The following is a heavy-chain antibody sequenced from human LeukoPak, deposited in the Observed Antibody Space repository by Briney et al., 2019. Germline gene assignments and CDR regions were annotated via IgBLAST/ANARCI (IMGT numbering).Heavy chain of an antibody. Sequence: GGSLRLSCAASEFTFSSYAMHWVRQAPGKGLEWVAFISYHGSNKYYADSVKGRFTISRDNSNNTLYLKMNSLRAEDTAVYYCARDEAAAGYFDYWGQGTLVTVSS. D-gene: IGHD6-13*01. CDR3: ARDEAAAGYFDY. CDR2: ISYHGSNK. J-gene: IGHJ4*02. V-gene: IGHV3-30*04. CDR1: EFTFSSYA.